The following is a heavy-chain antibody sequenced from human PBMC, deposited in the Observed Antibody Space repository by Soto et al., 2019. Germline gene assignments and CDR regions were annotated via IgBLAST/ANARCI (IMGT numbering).Heavy chain of an antibody. D-gene: IGHD2-15*01. Sequence: QVQLQQWGAGLLKPSETLSLTCAVYGGSFSGYYWSWIRQPPGKGLEWIGEINHSGSTNYNPSLKRRVTISVDTSKNQFSLKLSCVTAADTAVYYCARSTWIRDIVVVVAATLDYWGQGTLVTVSS. J-gene: IGHJ4*02. V-gene: IGHV4-34*01. CDR2: INHSGST. CDR3: ARSTWIRDIVVVVAATLDY. CDR1: GGSFSGYY.